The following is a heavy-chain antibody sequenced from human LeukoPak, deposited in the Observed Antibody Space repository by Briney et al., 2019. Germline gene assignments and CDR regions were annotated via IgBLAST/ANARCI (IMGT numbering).Heavy chain of an antibody. D-gene: IGHD4-17*01. J-gene: IGHJ4*02. Sequence: GGSLRLSCAASGLIVSNNYMSWVRQAPGKGLEWVSILYGGGSTYYAGSVKGRFIISRDNAKNSLYLQMNSLRAEDTAVYYCARDTTVTENFDYWGQGTLVTVSS. CDR2: LYGGGST. V-gene: IGHV3-53*01. CDR1: GLIVSNNY. CDR3: ARDTTVTENFDY.